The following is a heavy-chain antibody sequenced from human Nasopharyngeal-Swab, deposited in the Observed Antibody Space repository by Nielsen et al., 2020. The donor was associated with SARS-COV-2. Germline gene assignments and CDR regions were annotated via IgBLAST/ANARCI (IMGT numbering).Heavy chain of an antibody. Sequence: WIRQPPGKGLEWVGFIRSKAYGGTTEYAASVKGRFTISRDDSKSIAYPQMNSLKTEDTAVYYCTRVTSSWYFSIDYWGQGTLVTVSS. CDR2: IRSKAYGGTT. J-gene: IGHJ4*02. CDR3: TRVTSSWYFSIDY. D-gene: IGHD6-13*01. V-gene: IGHV3-49*02.